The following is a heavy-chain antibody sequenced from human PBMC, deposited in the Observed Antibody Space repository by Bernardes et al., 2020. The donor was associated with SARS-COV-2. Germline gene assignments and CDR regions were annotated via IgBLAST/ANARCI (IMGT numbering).Heavy chain of an antibody. Sequence: SETLSLTCTVSGGSISSYYWSWIRQPPGKGLEWIGYIYYSGSTNYNPSLKSRVTISVDTSKNQFSLKLSSVTAADTAVYYCARQDIGAIFGVVITPAGMDGWGQGTTVTVSS. CDR2: IYYSGST. CDR3: ARQDIGAIFGVVITPAGMDG. D-gene: IGHD3-3*01. J-gene: IGHJ6*02. V-gene: IGHV4-59*08. CDR1: GGSISSYY.